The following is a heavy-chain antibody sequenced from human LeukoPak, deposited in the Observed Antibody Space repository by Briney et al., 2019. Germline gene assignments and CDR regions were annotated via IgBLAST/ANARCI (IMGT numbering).Heavy chain of an antibody. CDR1: GFTFRSYA. J-gene: IGHJ5*02. D-gene: IGHD1-26*01. CDR2: ISGSGGNT. V-gene: IGHV3-23*01. CDR3: AKGPHSYRDLNH. Sequence: GGSLRLSCAVSGFTFRSYAMTWVRQAPGKGLEWVSTISGSGGNTYYSDSVMGRFTISRDNARNTLFLQVDSLRLEDTAIYYCAKGPHSYRDLNHWGRGTLVTVSS.